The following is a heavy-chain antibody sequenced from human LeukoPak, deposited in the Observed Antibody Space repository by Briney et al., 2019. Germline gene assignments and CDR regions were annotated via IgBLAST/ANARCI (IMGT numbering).Heavy chain of an antibody. V-gene: IGHV3-7*05. CDR3: ARGSRGSYY. D-gene: IGHD1-26*01. Sequence: PGGSLRLSCAASGFTFSTYWMTWVCQAPGKGLEWVANIKQDGSDKYYVDSVKGRFTISRDNAKNSLYLQMNSLRAEDTAVYYCARGSRGSYYWGQGTLVTVSS. CDR1: GFTFSTYW. J-gene: IGHJ4*02. CDR2: IKQDGSDK.